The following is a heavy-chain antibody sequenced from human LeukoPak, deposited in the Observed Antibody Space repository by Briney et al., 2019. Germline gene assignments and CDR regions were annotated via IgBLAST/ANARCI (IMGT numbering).Heavy chain of an antibody. D-gene: IGHD3-9*01. V-gene: IGHV4-59*08. CDR1: GGSISSYY. Sequence: PSETLSLTCTVSGGSISSYYWSWLRQPPGKGLVWIGYIYYSGSTNYNPSLKSRVTISVDTSKNQFSLKLSAVTAADTAVYYCARHGGYFDLDAFDIWGQGTMVTVCS. CDR2: IYYSGST. CDR3: ARHGGYFDLDAFDI. J-gene: IGHJ3*02.